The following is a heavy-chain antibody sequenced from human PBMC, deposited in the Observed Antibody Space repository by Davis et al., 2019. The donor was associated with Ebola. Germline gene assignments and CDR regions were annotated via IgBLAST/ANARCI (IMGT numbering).Heavy chain of an antibody. D-gene: IGHD3-10*01. J-gene: IGHJ4*02. Sequence: SETLSLTCAVYGESFSGYYWSWIRQPPGKGLEWIGEINHSGSTNYNPSLKSRVTISVDTSKNQFSLKLSSVTAADTAVYYCARQGIFLLLYWGQGTLVTVSS. CDR3: ARQGIFLLLY. CDR1: GESFSGYY. V-gene: IGHV4-34*01. CDR2: INHSGST.